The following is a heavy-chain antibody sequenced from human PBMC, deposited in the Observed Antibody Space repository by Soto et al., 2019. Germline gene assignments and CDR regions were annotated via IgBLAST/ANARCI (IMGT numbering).Heavy chain of an antibody. D-gene: IGHD4-17*01. J-gene: IGHJ6*02. CDR1: GYSFTSCW. CDR2: IDPSDSYT. V-gene: IGHV5-10-1*01. CDR3: ARHKSRDYGDYRHYYGMDV. Sequence: GESLKISCKGSGYSFTSCWISWVRQMPGKGLEWMGRIDPSDSYTNYSPSFQGHVTISADKSISTAYLQWSSLKASDTAMYYCARHKSRDYGDYRHYYGMDVWGQGTTVTVSS.